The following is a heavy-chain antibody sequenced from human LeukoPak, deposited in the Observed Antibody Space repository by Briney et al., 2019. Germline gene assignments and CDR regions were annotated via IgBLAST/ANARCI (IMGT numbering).Heavy chain of an antibody. J-gene: IGHJ4*02. CDR1: GFTFSSYA. Sequence: GGSLRLSCAASGFTFSSYAMSWVRQAPGKGLEWVSAISGSGGSTYYADPVKGRSTISRDNSKNTLYLQMNSLRAEDTAVYYCAKPYSSSWYYFDYWGQGTLVTVSS. CDR3: AKPYSSSWYYFDY. D-gene: IGHD6-13*01. V-gene: IGHV3-23*01. CDR2: ISGSGGST.